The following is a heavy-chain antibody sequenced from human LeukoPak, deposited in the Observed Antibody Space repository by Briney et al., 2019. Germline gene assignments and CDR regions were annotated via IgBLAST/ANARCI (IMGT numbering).Heavy chain of an antibody. J-gene: IGHJ4*02. CDR1: GGSISSGGYY. V-gene: IGHV4-30-2*01. D-gene: IGHD3-10*01. Sequence: SQTLSLTCTVSGGSISSGGYYWSWIRQPPGKGLEWIGYIYHSGSTYYNPSLKSRVTISVDRSKNQFSLKLSSVTAADTAVYYCARDSAEHGSGSFDYWGQGTLVTVSS. CDR2: IYHSGST. CDR3: ARDSAEHGSGSFDY.